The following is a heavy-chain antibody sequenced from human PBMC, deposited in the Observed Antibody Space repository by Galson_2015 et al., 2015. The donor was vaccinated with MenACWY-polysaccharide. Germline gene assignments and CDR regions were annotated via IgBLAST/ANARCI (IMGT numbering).Heavy chain of an antibody. Sequence: SLRLSCAASGSRFSNSGMHWVRQAPGKGLEWVAVIQYDGNNKVYADSVKGRFTISRDNSKNTVFLEMNTLGVEDTAVYYCAREGSRIVFHAFDIWGQGTMVTVSS. V-gene: IGHV3-33*01. J-gene: IGHJ3*02. CDR1: GSRFSNSG. CDR2: IQYDGNNK. D-gene: IGHD2-2*01. CDR3: AREGSRIVFHAFDI.